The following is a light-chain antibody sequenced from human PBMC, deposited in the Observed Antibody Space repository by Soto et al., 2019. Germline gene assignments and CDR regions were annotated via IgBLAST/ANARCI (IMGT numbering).Light chain of an antibody. CDR1: QSISSW. J-gene: IGKJ1*01. CDR3: QQYNSYPWT. Sequence: IQMTPSPSTLSASVVDRVTITCRASQSISSWLAWYQQKPGKAPKLLIYKASTLESGVPSNFSGSGSGTEFTLTISSLQPEDFATYYCQQYNSYPWTIGQGTKVDIK. CDR2: KAS. V-gene: IGKV1-5*03.